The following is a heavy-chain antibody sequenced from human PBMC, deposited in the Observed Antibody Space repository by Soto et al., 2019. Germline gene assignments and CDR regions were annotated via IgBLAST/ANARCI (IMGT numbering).Heavy chain of an antibody. CDR1: GYSISSGYY. Sequence: SETLSLTCAVSGYSISSGYYWGWLRQPPGKGLEWIGYIYYSGSTNYNPSLKSRVTMSIDTSRNQFSLKVNSVTAADTAVYYCARGLDYVGFDYWGQGTLVTVSS. CDR3: ARGLDYVGFDY. CDR2: IYYSGST. D-gene: IGHD4-17*01. V-gene: IGHV4-28*03. J-gene: IGHJ4*02.